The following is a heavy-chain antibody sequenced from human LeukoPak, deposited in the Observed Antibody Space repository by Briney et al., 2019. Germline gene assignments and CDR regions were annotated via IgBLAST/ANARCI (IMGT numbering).Heavy chain of an antibody. CDR1: GGSISSGGYY. CDR2: IYYSGST. Sequence: PSQTLSLTCTVSGGSISSGGYYWCWIRQHPGKGLEWIGYIYYSGSTYYNPSLKSRVTISVDTSKNQFSLKLSSVTAADTAVYYCAREPHYGSGRNYFDYWGQGTLVTVSS. CDR3: AREPHYGSGRNYFDY. D-gene: IGHD3-10*01. V-gene: IGHV4-31*03. J-gene: IGHJ4*02.